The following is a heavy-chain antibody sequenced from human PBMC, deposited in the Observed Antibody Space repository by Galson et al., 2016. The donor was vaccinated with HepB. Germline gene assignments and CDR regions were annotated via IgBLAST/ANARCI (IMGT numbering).Heavy chain of an antibody. CDR2: IWYDGSNK. V-gene: IGHV3-33*01. J-gene: IGHJ4*02. Sequence: SLRLSCAASGFTFSNCAMHWVRQAPGKGLEWVAGIWYDGSNKYYADSVKGRFTISRDNSKNTLYLQMNSLIVEGTAVYHCARDQRIHLWSPSSPDDWGQGTLCT. D-gene: IGHD5-18*01. CDR1: GFTFSNCA. CDR3: ARDQRIHLWSPSSPDD.